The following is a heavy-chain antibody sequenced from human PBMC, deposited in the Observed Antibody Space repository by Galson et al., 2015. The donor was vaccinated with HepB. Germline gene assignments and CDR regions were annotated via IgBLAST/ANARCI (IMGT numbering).Heavy chain of an antibody. CDR3: ATVRCSSTSCYWFFDY. D-gene: IGHD2-2*01. Sequence: SVKVSCKVSGYTLTELSMHWVRQAPGKGLEWMGGFDPEDGETIYAQKFQGRVTMTEDTSTDTAYMELSSLRSEDTAVYYCATVRCSSTSCYWFFDYWGQGTLVTVSS. J-gene: IGHJ4*02. CDR2: FDPEDGET. CDR1: GYTLTELS. V-gene: IGHV1-24*01.